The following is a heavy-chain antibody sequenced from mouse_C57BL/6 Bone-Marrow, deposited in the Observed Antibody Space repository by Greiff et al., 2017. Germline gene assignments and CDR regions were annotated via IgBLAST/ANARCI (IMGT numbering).Heavy chain of an antibody. J-gene: IGHJ2*01. V-gene: IGHV1-59*01. CDR3: ARRPYYSNRD. Sequence: QVQLQQPGAELVRPGTSVKLSCKASGYTFTSYWMHWVKQRPGQGLEWIGVIDPSDSYTNYNQKFKGKATLTVDTSSSTAYMQLSSLTSEDSAVYYCARRPYYSNRDWGQGTTLTGSS. D-gene: IGHD2-5*01. CDR1: GYTFTSYW. CDR2: IDPSDSYT.